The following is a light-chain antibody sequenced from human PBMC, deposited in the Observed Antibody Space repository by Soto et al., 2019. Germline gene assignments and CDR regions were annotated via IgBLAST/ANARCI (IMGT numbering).Light chain of an antibody. CDR2: EVS. CDR3: CSYAGSSTFDYV. J-gene: IGLJ1*01. Sequence: QTVLTQRASVSGTPGQSITISCTGTSSDVGSYNLVSWYQQHPGKAPKLMIYEVSKRPSGVSNRFSGSMSGNTASLTISGLQAEDEADYYCCSYAGSSTFDYVFGTGTKDTVL. CDR1: SSDVGSYNL. V-gene: IGLV2-23*02.